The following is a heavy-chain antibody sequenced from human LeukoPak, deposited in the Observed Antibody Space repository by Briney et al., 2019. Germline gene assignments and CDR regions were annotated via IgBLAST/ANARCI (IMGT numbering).Heavy chain of an antibody. D-gene: IGHD6-13*01. CDR1: GGSISSSSYY. V-gene: IGHV4-39*01. J-gene: IGHJ5*02. CDR2: IYHSGST. CDR3: ARQYSNNWYDDRGWFDP. Sequence: SETLSLTCTVSGGSISSSSYYWGWIRQPPGKGLEGLGSIYHSGSTYYNPSLKSRVTLSVDTSKKQFSLKLSSVTAADTAVYYCARQYSNNWYDDRGWFDPWGQGTLVSVSS.